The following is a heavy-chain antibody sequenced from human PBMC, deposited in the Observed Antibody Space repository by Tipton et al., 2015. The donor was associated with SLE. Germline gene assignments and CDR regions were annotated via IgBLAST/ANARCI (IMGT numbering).Heavy chain of an antibody. CDR2: IYYSGST. V-gene: IGHV4-39*01. D-gene: IGHD3-3*01. CDR1: GGSISSSSYY. Sequence: LRLSCTVSGGSISSSSYYWGWIRQPPGKGLEWIGSIYYSGSTYYNPSLKSRVTISVDTSKNQFSLKLISVTAADTAVYYCASLRFLEWLSLYYFDYWGQGTLVTVSS. J-gene: IGHJ4*02. CDR3: ASLRFLEWLSLYYFDY.